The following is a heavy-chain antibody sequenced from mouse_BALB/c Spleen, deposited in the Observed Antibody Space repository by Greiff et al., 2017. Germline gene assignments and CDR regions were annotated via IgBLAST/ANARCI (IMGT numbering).Heavy chain of an antibody. Sequence: VQLQQSGAELARPGASVKLSCTASGYTFTSYWMQWVKQRPGQGLEWIGAIYPGDGDTRYTQKFKGKATLTADKSSSTAYMQLSSLASEDSAVYYCARSDDYGSFAYWGQGTLVTVSA. CDR2: IYPGDGDT. V-gene: IGHV1-87*01. CDR1: GYTFTSYW. D-gene: IGHD2-4*01. J-gene: IGHJ3*01. CDR3: ARSDDYGSFAY.